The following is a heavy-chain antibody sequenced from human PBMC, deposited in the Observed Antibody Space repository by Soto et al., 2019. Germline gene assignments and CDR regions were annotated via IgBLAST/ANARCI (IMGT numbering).Heavy chain of an antibody. V-gene: IGHV4-30-2*01. Sequence: PSETLSLTCAVSGGSISSGGYSWSWIRQPPGKGLEWIGYIYHSGSTYYNPSLKSRVTISVDRSKNQFSLKLSSVTAADTAVYYCAREGSQGNYYYGMDVWGQGTTVTVSS. J-gene: IGHJ6*02. CDR1: GGSISSGGYS. CDR3: AREGSQGNYYYGMDV. CDR2: IYHSGST.